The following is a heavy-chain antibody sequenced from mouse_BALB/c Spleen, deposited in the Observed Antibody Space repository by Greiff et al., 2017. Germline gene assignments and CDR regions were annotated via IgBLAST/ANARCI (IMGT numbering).Heavy chain of an antibody. V-gene: IGHV3-2*02. CDR1: GYSITSDYA. Sequence: VQLKQSGPGLVKPSQSLSLTCTVTGYSITSDYAWNWIRQFPGNKLEWMGYISYSGSTSYNPSLKSRISITRDTSKNQFFLQLNSVTTEDTATYYCARVQLGLYAMDYWGQGTSVTVSS. D-gene: IGHD4-1*02. CDR2: ISYSGST. CDR3: ARVQLGLYAMDY. J-gene: IGHJ4*01.